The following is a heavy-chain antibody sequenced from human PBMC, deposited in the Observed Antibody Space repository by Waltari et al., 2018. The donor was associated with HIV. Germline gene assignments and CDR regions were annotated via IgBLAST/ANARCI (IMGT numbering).Heavy chain of an antibody. CDR3: ARGVFSLIVAGTNFDY. Sequence: QVQLQQWGTALLKPSETLALTCAVYGGSFNGYYWSWFRQPPGKGLEWIGQIDHSGTSHYNPTLKDRLTMSVDTSKNQFSLKLTSATAADTAVFYCARGVFSLIVAGTNFDYWGQGFLVTVSS. D-gene: IGHD5-12*01. CDR2: IDHSGTS. J-gene: IGHJ4*02. CDR1: GGSFNGYY. V-gene: IGHV4-34*01.